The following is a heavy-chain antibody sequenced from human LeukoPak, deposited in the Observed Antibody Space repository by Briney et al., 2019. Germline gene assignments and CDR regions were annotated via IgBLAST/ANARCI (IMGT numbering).Heavy chain of an antibody. D-gene: IGHD2-2*01. Sequence: GGSLRLSCAASGFTFEIYWMSWVRQAPGKGLEWVSVISRDSAYIYYGDSVKGRFTVSRDNAKNSLSLHMSSLRAEDTGVYYCARDGTGWSRDYWGQGTLVTVSS. V-gene: IGHV3-21*01. CDR3: ARDGTGWSRDY. CDR1: GFTFEIYW. CDR2: ISRDSAYI. J-gene: IGHJ4*02.